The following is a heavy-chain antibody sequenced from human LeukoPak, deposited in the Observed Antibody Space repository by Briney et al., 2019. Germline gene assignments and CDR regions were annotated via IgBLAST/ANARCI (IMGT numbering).Heavy chain of an antibody. CDR2: INPNSGGT. CDR3: ARVGNIVVVPAARSNYFDY. J-gene: IGHJ4*02. CDR1: GYTFTGYY. D-gene: IGHD2-2*01. Sequence: ASVKVSCKASGYTFTGYYMHWVRQAPGQGLEWMGWINPNSGGTNYAQNFQGRVTMTRDTSISTAYMELSRLRSDDTAVYYCARVGNIVVVPAARSNYFDYWGQGTLVTVSS. V-gene: IGHV1-2*02.